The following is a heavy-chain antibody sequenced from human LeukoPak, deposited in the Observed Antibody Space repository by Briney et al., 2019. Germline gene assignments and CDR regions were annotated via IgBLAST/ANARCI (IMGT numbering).Heavy chain of an antibody. CDR3: ARENMVAPMVDY. D-gene: IGHD5-12*01. CDR1: GYSISSGYY. J-gene: IGHJ4*02. CDR2: IYHSGST. Sequence: PSETLSLTFTVSGYSISSGYYWGWIRQPPGKGLEWIGGIYHSGSTYYNPSLKSRVTISVDTSKNHFPLKLTSVPAADTAVYYCARENMVAPMVDYWGQGTLVTVSS. V-gene: IGHV4-38-2*02.